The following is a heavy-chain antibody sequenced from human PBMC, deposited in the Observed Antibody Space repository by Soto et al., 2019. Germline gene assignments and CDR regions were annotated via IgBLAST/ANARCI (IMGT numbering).Heavy chain of an antibody. J-gene: IGHJ4*02. CDR1: GESISSGGYY. CDR2: DYDTESA. D-gene: IGHD6-13*01. V-gene: IGHV4-31*01. CDR3: ARASSRSSAADS. Sequence: QVQLQESGPGLLKPSQTLSLTCNVSGESISSGGYYWSWLRHHPGKGLEWIGYDYDTESANYHPSHKSLVSISTDTSKNQCARRLSSVTAAETAVYYGARASSRSSAADSWGQGILGTVSS.